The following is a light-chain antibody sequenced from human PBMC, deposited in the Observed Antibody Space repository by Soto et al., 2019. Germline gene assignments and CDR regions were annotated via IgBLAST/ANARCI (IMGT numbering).Light chain of an antibody. V-gene: IGKV3D-20*02. J-gene: IGKJ5*01. CDR2: GAS. CDR3: QQRSNWPRT. CDR1: QRVSSSS. Sequence: IVLTQSPGTLSLSRGGRATLSCRASQRVSSSSLAWYHQKPGQAPRLLICGASSRATGIPDRFSGSGSGTDFTLTISRLEPEDFAVYYCQQRSNWPRTFGQGTRLEIK.